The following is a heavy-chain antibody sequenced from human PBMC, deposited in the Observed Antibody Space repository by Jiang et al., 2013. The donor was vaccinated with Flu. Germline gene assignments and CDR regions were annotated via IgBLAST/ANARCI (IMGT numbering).Heavy chain of an antibody. CDR1: GGSISSYY. V-gene: IGHV4-59*01. Sequence: PGLVKPSETLSLTCTVSGGSISSYYWSWIRQSPGKGLEWIGYIYYSGSTNYNPSLKSRVTISVDTSKNQFSLKLSSVTAADTAVYYCARVGFQGSSWYPLDYWGQGTLVTVSS. CDR3: ARVGFQGSSWYPLDY. D-gene: IGHD6-13*01. CDR2: IYYSGST. J-gene: IGHJ4*02.